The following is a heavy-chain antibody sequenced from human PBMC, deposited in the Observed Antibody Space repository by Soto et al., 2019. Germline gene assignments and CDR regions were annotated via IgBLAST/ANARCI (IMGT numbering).Heavy chain of an antibody. D-gene: IGHD3-10*01. J-gene: IGHJ4*02. Sequence: QLQLQESGPGLVKPSETLSLTCTVSGGSISSSSYYWGWIRQPPGKGLEWIGSIYYSGRTYYNPSLKSRVTNSEDTSMNKFSLKLSSVTDADTAVYYCARRDYGSGSYYDYWGQGTLVTVSS. CDR1: GGSISSSSYY. CDR3: ARRDYGSGSYYDY. V-gene: IGHV4-39*01. CDR2: IYYSGRT.